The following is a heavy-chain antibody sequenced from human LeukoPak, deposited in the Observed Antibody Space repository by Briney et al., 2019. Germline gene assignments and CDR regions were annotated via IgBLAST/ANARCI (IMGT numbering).Heavy chain of an antibody. CDR2: IIPILGIA. V-gene: IGHV1-69*04. CDR3: ARGPYTVTHFDY. J-gene: IGHJ4*02. CDR1: GYTFTSYD. Sequence: SVKVSCKASGYTFTSYDINWVRQAPGQGLEWMGRIIPILGIANYAQKFQGRVTITADKSTSTAYMELSSLRSEDTAVYYCARGPYTVTHFDYWGQGTLVTVSS. D-gene: IGHD4-17*01.